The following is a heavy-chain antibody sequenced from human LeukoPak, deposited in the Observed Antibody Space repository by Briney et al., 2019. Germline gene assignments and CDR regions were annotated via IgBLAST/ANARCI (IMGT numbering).Heavy chain of an antibody. D-gene: IGHD3-3*01. CDR3: ARQNDFRLDY. CDR1: GYTFSSYW. V-gene: IGHV5-51*01. J-gene: IGHJ4*02. Sequence: GESLKISRKGSGYTFSSYWIGWVRQMPGKGLGWMGIIYPGDSDTRYSPSLQGQVTISVDTSIGTDYLKWSSLKASDTAIYYCARQNDFRLDYWGQGTLVTVSS. CDR2: IYPGDSDT.